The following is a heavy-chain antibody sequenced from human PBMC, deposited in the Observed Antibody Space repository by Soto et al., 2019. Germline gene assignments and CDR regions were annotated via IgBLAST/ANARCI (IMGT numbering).Heavy chain of an antibody. J-gene: IGHJ5*02. CDR2: ISAYNGNT. CDR3: ARVVGALGHWFDP. V-gene: IGHV1-18*01. CDR1: GYTFTSYG. Sequence: QVQLVQSGGEVKKPGASVKVSCKASGYTFTSYGISWVRQAPGQGLEWMGRISAYNGNTNYAQKLQGRVTMTTDTSTSTDYMELRRLRSDDTAVYYCARVVGALGHWFDPWGQGTLVTVSS. D-gene: IGHD1-26*01.